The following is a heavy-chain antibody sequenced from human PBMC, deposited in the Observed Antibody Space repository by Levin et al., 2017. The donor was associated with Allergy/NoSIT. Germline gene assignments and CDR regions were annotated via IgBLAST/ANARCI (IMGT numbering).Heavy chain of an antibody. CDR1: GFTFSDHY. J-gene: IGHJ4*02. CDR3: VAYSGNYQGDS. V-gene: IGHV3-11*03. D-gene: IGHD1-26*01. Sequence: NPGGSLRLSCAASGFTFSDHYMSWIRQAPGKGLEWVSYISGSSVYTSYADSVEGRFTISRDNARNSLYLHMNSLRAEDTAVYYCVAYSGNYQGDSWGQGTLVTVSS. CDR2: ISGSSVYT.